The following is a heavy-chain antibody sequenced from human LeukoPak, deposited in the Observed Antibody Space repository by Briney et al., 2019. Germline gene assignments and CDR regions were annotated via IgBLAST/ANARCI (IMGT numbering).Heavy chain of an antibody. CDR1: GFTFSSYG. CDR3: AKDRGRGYGDYGDY. J-gene: IGHJ4*02. D-gene: IGHD4-17*01. Sequence: GSLRLSCAASGFTFSSYGMHWVRQAPGKGLEWVAVISYDGSNKYYADSVKGRFTISRDNSKNTLYLQMNSLRAEDTAVYYCAKDRGRGYGDYGDYWGQGTLVTVSS. V-gene: IGHV3-30*18. CDR2: ISYDGSNK.